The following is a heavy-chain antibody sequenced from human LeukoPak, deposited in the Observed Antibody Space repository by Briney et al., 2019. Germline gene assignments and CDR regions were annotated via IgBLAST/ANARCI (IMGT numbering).Heavy chain of an antibody. Sequence: GGSLRLSCAASGFIFSSYGMHWVRQAPGKGLGWVAVISYDGSNKYYADSVKGRFTISRDNSKNTLYLQMNSLRAEDTAVYYCATIAAAGTEVYWGQGTLVTVSS. D-gene: IGHD6-13*01. CDR1: GFIFSSYG. CDR3: ATIAAAGTEVY. CDR2: ISYDGSNK. V-gene: IGHV3-30*03. J-gene: IGHJ4*02.